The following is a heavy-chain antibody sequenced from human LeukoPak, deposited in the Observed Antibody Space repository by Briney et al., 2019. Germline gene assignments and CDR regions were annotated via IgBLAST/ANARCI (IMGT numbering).Heavy chain of an antibody. CDR2: ISGSGGST. CDR3: ANVGDNSGYAMYYFDY. J-gene: IGHJ4*02. V-gene: IGHV3-23*01. Sequence: PGGSLRLSCAASGFTFSSYAMSWVRQAPGKGLEWVSTISGSGGSTYYADSVKGRFTISRDKSKNTLYLQMNSLRAEDTAVYYCANVGDNSGYAMYYFDYWGQGTLVTVSS. CDR1: GFTFSSYA. D-gene: IGHD3-22*01.